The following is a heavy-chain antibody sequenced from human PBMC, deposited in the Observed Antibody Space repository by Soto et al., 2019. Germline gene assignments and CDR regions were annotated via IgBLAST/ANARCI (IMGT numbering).Heavy chain of an antibody. Sequence: SETLSLTCTVSGGSISSYYWSWIRQPPGKGLEWIGYIYYSGSTNYNPSLKSRVTISVDTSKNQFSLKLSSVTAADTAVYYCARGIRSTSNYYYYYMDVWGKGTTVTV. CDR2: IYYSGST. D-gene: IGHD2-2*01. V-gene: IGHV4-59*01. J-gene: IGHJ6*03. CDR3: ARGIRSTSNYYYYYMDV. CDR1: GGSISSYY.